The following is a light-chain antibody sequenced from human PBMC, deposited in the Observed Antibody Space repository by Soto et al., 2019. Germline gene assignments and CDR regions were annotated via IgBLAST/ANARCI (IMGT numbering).Light chain of an antibody. CDR1: QRITTY. J-gene: IGKJ2*01. V-gene: IGKV1-39*01. Sequence: IHMTQSPSSLSASVGDRVTITCRASQRITTYLNWYQQKPGKAPKLLISTAATLQGGVPSRFSGSGSGTDFTLTITTLQPEDFATYFCRQSYSTPYTFGQGTKLEIK. CDR3: RQSYSTPYT. CDR2: TAA.